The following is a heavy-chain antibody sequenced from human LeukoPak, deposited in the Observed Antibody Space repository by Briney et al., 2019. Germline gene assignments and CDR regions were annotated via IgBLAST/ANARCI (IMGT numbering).Heavy chain of an antibody. CDR2: IRPEGTTT. CDR1: GFTFSTYW. V-gene: IGHV3-74*03. Sequence: GGSLRLSCAASGFTFSTYWMHWVRQAPGKGLVWVSRIRPEGTTTAYADSVKGRFTISRDSAKNTLFLQMNSLSAEDTAVYYCARDLDWILFDYWGQRTLVTVSS. D-gene: IGHD3-9*01. CDR3: ARDLDWILFDY. J-gene: IGHJ4*02.